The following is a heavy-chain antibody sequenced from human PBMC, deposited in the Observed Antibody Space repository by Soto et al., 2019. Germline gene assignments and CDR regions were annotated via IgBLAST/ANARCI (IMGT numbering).Heavy chain of an antibody. Sequence: QVQLVQSGGEVRNPGASVKVSCEASGYSFTSYGISWVRQAPGQGLEWMGWISAYNGNTKYAQNFQGGVTMTTDTSTRTAYMDLRSLRSDDTAVYYCARDPGTYSGSYRYWGQGTLVTVSS. D-gene: IGHD1-26*01. CDR3: ARDPGTYSGSYRY. CDR1: GYSFTSYG. J-gene: IGHJ4*02. V-gene: IGHV1-18*04. CDR2: ISAYNGNT.